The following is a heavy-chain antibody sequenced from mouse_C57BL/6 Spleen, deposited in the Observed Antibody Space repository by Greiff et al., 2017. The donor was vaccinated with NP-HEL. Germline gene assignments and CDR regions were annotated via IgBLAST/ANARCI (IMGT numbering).Heavy chain of an antibody. V-gene: IGHV1-59*01. CDR2: IDPSDSYT. D-gene: IGHD2-4*01. CDR3: ARGGLRGGYAMDY. Sequence: QVQLQQPGAELVRPGTSVKLSCKASGYTFTSYWMHWVKQRPGQGLEWIGVIDPSDSYTNYNQKFKGKATLTVDTSSSTAYMQLSSLTSEDSAVYYCARGGLRGGYAMDYWGQGTSVTVSS. J-gene: IGHJ4*01. CDR1: GYTFTSYW.